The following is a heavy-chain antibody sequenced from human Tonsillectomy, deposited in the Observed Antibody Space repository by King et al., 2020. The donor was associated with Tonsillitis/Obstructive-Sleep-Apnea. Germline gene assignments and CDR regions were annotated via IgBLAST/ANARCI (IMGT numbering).Heavy chain of an antibody. D-gene: IGHD6-13*01. CDR2: ISSSSSYI. CDR3: ARDSSSSWYYDY. Sequence: VQLVESGGGLVKPGGSLRLSCAASGCTFSSYSMNWVRQAPGRGLEWVSSISSSSSYIYYADSVKGRFTISRDNAKNSLYLQMNSLRAEDTAVYYCARDSSSSWYYDYWGQGTLVTVSS. CDR1: GCTFSSYS. V-gene: IGHV3-21*01. J-gene: IGHJ4*02.